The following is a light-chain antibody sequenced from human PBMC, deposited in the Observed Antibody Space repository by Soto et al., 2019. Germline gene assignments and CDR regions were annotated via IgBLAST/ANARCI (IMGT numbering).Light chain of an antibody. V-gene: IGKV1-39*01. CDR2: AAS. J-gene: IGKJ2*01. CDR3: QQTYRPSYT. Sequence: DIQMTQSPSSLSASLGDRVTITCRASQSINKYLNWYQQRPGRAPKVLIYAASSLQSGVPSRFSGNGSGTDFTLTINSPQPDDFATYFCQQTYRPSYTFAQGTRLEIK. CDR1: QSINKY.